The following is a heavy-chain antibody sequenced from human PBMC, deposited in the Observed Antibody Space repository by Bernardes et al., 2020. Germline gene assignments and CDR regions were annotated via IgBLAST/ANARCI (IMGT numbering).Heavy chain of an antibody. Sequence: GGSLRLSCAASGFTFSSYAMSWVRQAPGKGLEWVSAISGSGGSTYYADSVKGRFTISRDNSKNTLYLQMNSLRAEDTAVYYCAKDGFVGIRGGYFDYWGQGTLVTVSS. CDR1: GFTFSSYA. CDR3: AKDGFVGIRGGYFDY. V-gene: IGHV3-23*01. D-gene: IGHD7-27*01. J-gene: IGHJ4*02. CDR2: ISGSGGST.